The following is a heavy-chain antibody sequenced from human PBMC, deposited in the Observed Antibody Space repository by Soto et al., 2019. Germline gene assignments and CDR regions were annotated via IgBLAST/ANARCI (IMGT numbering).Heavy chain of an antibody. CDR3: AKTGGVAAPDY. Sequence: PGGSLRLSCAASGFTFNSYAMSWVRQAPGKGLECVSIITGSGYSTYYADSVKGRFTISRDNFKNTLYLQMNSLRAEDTAVYYCAKTGGVAAPDYWGQGTLVTVSS. D-gene: IGHD3-16*01. J-gene: IGHJ4*02. CDR2: ITGSGYST. V-gene: IGHV3-23*01. CDR1: GFTFNSYA.